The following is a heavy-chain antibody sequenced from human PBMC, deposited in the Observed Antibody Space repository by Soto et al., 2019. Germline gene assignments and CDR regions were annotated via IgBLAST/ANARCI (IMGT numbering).Heavy chain of an antibody. D-gene: IGHD1-7*01. J-gene: IGHJ4*02. Sequence: QLQLQESGSGLVEPSHTLSLTCADSGGSLSRGGFSWSWIRQPPGKGLEWIGYVHQSGTTDYNPSLRSRVSITIDTSKNQFSLRLSSVTAADTAVYYCARSLTWNYPFECWGQGRLVTVSS. CDR2: VHQSGTT. V-gene: IGHV4-30-2*01. CDR3: ARSLTWNYPFEC. CDR1: GGSLSRGGFS.